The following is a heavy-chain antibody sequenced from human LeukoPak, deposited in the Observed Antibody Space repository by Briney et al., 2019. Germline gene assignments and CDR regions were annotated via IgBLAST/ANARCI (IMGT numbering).Heavy chain of an antibody. V-gene: IGHV7-4-1*01. Sequence: ASVKVSCKASGYTFSSYVMNWVRQAPGQGLEWMGWINTSTGNPTYAQGFTGRFVFSLDTSVSTAYLQLRSLKAEDTAVYYCARGLGYSSSGWYYYYYYMDVWGKGTTVTVSS. J-gene: IGHJ6*03. D-gene: IGHD6-6*01. CDR2: INTSTGNP. CDR3: ARGLGYSSSGWYYYYYYMDV. CDR1: GYTFSSYV.